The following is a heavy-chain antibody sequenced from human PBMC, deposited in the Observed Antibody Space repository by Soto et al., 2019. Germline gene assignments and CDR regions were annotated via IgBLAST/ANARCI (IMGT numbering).Heavy chain of an antibody. Sequence: GESLKISCKGSGYSFSSYWTGWVRQMPGKGLEWMGNIYPGDSDTRYSPSFQGQVTISADKSISTAYLQWSSLKASDTAMYYCARTSAGGKYYYGMDVWGQGTTVTVSS. V-gene: IGHV5-51*01. CDR1: GYSFSSYW. CDR3: ARTSAGGKYYYGMDV. D-gene: IGHD6-13*01. J-gene: IGHJ6*02. CDR2: IYPGDSDT.